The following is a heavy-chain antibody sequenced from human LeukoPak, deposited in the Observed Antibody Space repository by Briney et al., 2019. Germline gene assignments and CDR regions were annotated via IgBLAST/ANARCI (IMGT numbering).Heavy chain of an antibody. CDR2: ISGGSGGST. CDR1: GFTFSDYA. Sequence: QTGGSLRLSCAASGFTFSDYAMSWVRQAPGKGLEWLSVISGGSGGSTYYADSVTGRFIVSRDNSKNTVDLQMNNLRAEDTAIYYLAKDHANTPVVTNWGQGILVSVSS. D-gene: IGHD2-21*02. CDR3: AKDHANTPVVTN. J-gene: IGHJ4*02. V-gene: IGHV3-23*01.